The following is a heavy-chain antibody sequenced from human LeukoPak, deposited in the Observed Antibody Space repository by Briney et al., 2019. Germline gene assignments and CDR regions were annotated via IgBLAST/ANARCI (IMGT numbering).Heavy chain of an antibody. D-gene: IGHD4-17*01. CDR3: ARWATVTTQDAFDI. J-gene: IGHJ3*02. CDR1: GGTFSSYA. CDR2: IIPIFGTA. Sequence: SVKVSCKASGGTFSSYAISWVRQAPGQGLEWMGGIIPIFGTANYAQKFQGRVTITADESTSTAHMELSSLRSEDTAVYYCARWATVTTQDAFDIWGQGTMVTVSS. V-gene: IGHV1-69*13.